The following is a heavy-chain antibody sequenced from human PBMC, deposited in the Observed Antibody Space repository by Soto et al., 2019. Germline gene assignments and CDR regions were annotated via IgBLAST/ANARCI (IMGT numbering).Heavy chain of an antibody. V-gene: IGHV1-69*06. J-gene: IGHJ5*01. CDR3: ARDSYGSGGSCHDGRFDS. D-gene: IGHD2-15*01. CDR2: IIPLYGTT. CDR1: GDTFSRYA. Sequence: QVQMVQSGAEVKKPGSSVKVSCKTSGDTFSRYAISWVRQAPGQGLAWMGGIIPLYGTTYYAENFQGRVTMNADKSTTTAYRDRTSLRSEDTAVYFWARDSYGSGGSCHDGRFDSWGQGTLVTGSS.